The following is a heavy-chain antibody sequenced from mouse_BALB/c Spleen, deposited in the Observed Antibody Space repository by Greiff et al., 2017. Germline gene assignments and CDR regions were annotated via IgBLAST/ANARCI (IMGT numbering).Heavy chain of an antibody. CDR1: GYTFTSYW. CDR2: IDPSDSYT. D-gene: IGHD2-10*01. V-gene: IGHV1-69*02. Sequence: VKLQQPGAELVKPGASVKLSCKASGYTFTSYWMHWVKQRPGQGLEWIGEIDPSDSYTNYNQKFKGKATLTVDKSSSTAYMQLSSLTSEDSAVYYCARSAYYGSYWYFDVWGAGTTVTVSS. J-gene: IGHJ1*01. CDR3: ARSAYYGSYWYFDV.